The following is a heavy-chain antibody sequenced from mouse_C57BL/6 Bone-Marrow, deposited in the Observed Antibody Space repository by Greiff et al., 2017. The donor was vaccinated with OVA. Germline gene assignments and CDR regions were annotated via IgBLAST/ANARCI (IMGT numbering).Heavy chain of an antibody. CDR3: AFYYGSSYRYFDV. V-gene: IGHV1-39*01. CDR1: GYSFTDYN. J-gene: IGHJ1*03. D-gene: IGHD1-1*01. Sequence: EVKLMESGPELVKPGASVKISCKASGYSFTDYNMNWVKQSNGKSLEWIGVINPIYGTTSYNQKFKGKATLTVDQSSSTAYMQLNSLTSEDSAVYYCAFYYGSSYRYFDVWGTGTTVTVSS. CDR2: INPIYGTT.